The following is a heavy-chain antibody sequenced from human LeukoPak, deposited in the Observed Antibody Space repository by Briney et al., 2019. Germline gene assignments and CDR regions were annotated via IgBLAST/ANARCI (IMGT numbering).Heavy chain of an antibody. D-gene: IGHD1-26*01. Sequence: GGSLRLSCASSGFTFSRYVLTWVRQAPGKGLEWVSAISGSGGSTYYTDSVKGRFTISRDNSKNTLYLQMNSLRAEDTAVYYCAKVVGASWGAFDYWGQGTLVTVSS. V-gene: IGHV3-23*01. CDR2: ISGSGGST. CDR3: AKVVGASWGAFDY. J-gene: IGHJ4*02. CDR1: GFTFSRYV.